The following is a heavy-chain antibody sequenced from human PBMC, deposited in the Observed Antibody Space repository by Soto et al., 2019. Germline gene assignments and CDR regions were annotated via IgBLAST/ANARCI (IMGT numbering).Heavy chain of an antibody. D-gene: IGHD3-22*01. CDR1: GGSISSGGYS. CDR2: IYHSGST. J-gene: IGHJ5*02. Sequence: SETLSLTCAVSGGSISSGGYSWSWIRQPPGKGLEWIGYIYHSGSTYYNPSLKSRVTISVDRSKNQFSLKLSSVTAADTAVYYCARAGNYYDSSGYPNWSDPWGQGTLVTVSS. V-gene: IGHV4-30-2*01. CDR3: ARAGNYYDSSGYPNWSDP.